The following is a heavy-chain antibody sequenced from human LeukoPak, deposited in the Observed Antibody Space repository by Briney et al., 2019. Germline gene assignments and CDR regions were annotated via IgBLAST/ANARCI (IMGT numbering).Heavy chain of an antibody. Sequence: SSVNVSCKACVGTFSSYAISWVRQAPGQGLEWMGRIIPILGIANYAQKFQGIVTITADKSTSTAYMELSSLRSEDTAVYYCARAYYDSSGYYYPNNWFDPWGQGTLVTVSS. CDR3: ARAYYDSSGYYYPNNWFDP. CDR2: IIPILGIA. J-gene: IGHJ5*02. D-gene: IGHD3-22*01. V-gene: IGHV1-69*04. CDR1: VGTFSSYA.